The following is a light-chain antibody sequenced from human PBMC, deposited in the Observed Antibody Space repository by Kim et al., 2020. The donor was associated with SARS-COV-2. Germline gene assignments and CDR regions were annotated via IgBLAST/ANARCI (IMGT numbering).Light chain of an antibody. Sequence: PGVSVTVKCAVNTRADSSGSYPNWFLHKAGQAPRAMIYFTTNSNAWTPDRFSGSIRGGKASLTLSDVEPRDEAAYYCPINHEMTWTFGGGTQLTVL. J-gene: IGLJ2*01. CDR3: PINHEMTWT. V-gene: IGLV7-43*01. CDR1: TRADSSGSY. CDR2: FTT.